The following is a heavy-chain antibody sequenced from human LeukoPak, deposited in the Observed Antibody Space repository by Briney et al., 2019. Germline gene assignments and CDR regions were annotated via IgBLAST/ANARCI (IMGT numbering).Heavy chain of an antibody. CDR3: ASIAESYYYDSSGQYGMDV. Sequence: ASVKVSCKASGYTFTGYYMHWVRQAPGQGLEWMGWINPNSGGTNHAQKFQGRVTMTRDTSISTAYMELSRLRSEDTAVYYCASIAESYYYDSSGQYGMDVWGQGTTVTVSS. D-gene: IGHD3-22*01. V-gene: IGHV1-2*02. J-gene: IGHJ6*02. CDR1: GYTFTGYY. CDR2: INPNSGGT.